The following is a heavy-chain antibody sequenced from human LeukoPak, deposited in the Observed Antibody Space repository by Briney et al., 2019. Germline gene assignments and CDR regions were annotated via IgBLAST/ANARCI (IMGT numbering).Heavy chain of an antibody. Sequence: GSSVKVSCKASGGTFSSYAISWVRQAPGQGLEWMGRIIPIFGTANYAQKFQGRVTITTDESTSTAYMELSSLRSEDTAVYYCAGDKAYYYDSSGYSDYWGQGTLATVSS. J-gene: IGHJ4*02. D-gene: IGHD3-22*01. CDR1: GGTFSSYA. V-gene: IGHV1-69*05. CDR2: IIPIFGTA. CDR3: AGDKAYYYDSSGYSDY.